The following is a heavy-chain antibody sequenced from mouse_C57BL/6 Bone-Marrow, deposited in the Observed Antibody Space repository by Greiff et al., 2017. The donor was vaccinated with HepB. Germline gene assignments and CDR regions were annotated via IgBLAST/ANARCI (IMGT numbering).Heavy chain of an antibody. J-gene: IGHJ4*01. Sequence: QVHVKQSGAELVKPGASVKMSCKASGYTFTSYWITWVKQRPGQGLEWIGDIYPGSGSTNYNEKFKSKATLTVDTSSSTAYMQLSSLTSEDSAVYYCARTDITTAYYYAMDYWGQGTSVTVSS. CDR3: ARTDITTAYYYAMDY. CDR2: IYPGSGST. V-gene: IGHV1-55*01. D-gene: IGHD1-1*01. CDR1: GYTFTSYW.